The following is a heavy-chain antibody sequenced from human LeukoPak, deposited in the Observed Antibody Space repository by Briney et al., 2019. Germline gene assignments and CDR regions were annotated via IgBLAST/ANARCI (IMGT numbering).Heavy chain of an antibody. Sequence: GGSLRLSCAASGFTFSSYWMSWVRQAPGKGLEWVANIKQDGSEKYYVDSVKGRFTISRDNAKNSLYLQMNSLRAEDTAVYYCARDPRGYIVVVTATLNLDYWGQGTLVTVSS. D-gene: IGHD2-21*02. CDR1: GFTFSSYW. CDR3: ARDPRGYIVVVTATLNLDY. CDR2: IKQDGSEK. J-gene: IGHJ4*02. V-gene: IGHV3-7*01.